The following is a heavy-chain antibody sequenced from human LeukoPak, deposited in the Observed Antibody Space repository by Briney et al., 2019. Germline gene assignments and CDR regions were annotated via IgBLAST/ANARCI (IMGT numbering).Heavy chain of an antibody. CDR1: GFTFDDYG. CDR3: ARGGSYYHFDY. Sequence: GGSLRLSCAASGFTFDDYGMNWVRQAPGKGLEWVSGINWNGVSTGYADSVKGRFTISRDNAKNSLYLQMNSLRAEDTALYYCARGGSYYHFDYWGQGTLVTVSS. J-gene: IGHJ4*02. D-gene: IGHD1-26*01. CDR2: INWNGVST. V-gene: IGHV3-20*04.